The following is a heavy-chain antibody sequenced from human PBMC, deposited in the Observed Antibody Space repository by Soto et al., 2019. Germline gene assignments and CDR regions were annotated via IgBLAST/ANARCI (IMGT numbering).Heavy chain of an antibody. Sequence: ASVKVSCKASGYTFTGYYMHWVRQAPGQGLDWMVWINPNSGGTNYAQKFQGWVTMTRDTSISTAYMELSRLRSDDTAVYYCARDSIAVAGTGYYGMDVWGQGTTVTVSS. J-gene: IGHJ6*02. CDR3: ARDSIAVAGTGYYGMDV. V-gene: IGHV1-2*04. CDR2: INPNSGGT. D-gene: IGHD6-19*01. CDR1: GYTFTGYY.